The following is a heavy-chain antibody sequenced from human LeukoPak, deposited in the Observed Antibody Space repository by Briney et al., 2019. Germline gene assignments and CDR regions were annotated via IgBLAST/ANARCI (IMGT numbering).Heavy chain of an antibody. CDR2: ISYDGSNK. Sequence: GGSLRLSCAASGFTFSSYAMHWVRQAPGKGLEWVAVISYDGSNKYYADSVKGRFTISRDNSKNTLYLQMNSLRAEDTAVYYCARRRDGYPGYFDYWGQGTLVTVSS. J-gene: IGHJ4*02. CDR3: ARRRDGYPGYFDY. D-gene: IGHD5-24*01. CDR1: GFTFSSYA. V-gene: IGHV3-30-3*01.